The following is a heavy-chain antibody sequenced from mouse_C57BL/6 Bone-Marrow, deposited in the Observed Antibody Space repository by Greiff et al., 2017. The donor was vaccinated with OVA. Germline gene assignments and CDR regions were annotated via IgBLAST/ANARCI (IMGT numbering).Heavy chain of an antibody. J-gene: IGHJ1*03. Sequence: QVQLQQPGAELVRPGTSVKLSCKASGYTFTSYWMHWVKQRPGQGLEWIGVIDPSDSYTNYNQKFKGKATLTVDTSSSTAYMQLSSLTSEDSAVYYWARWALYGSSPDWYFDVWGTGTTGTVSS. CDR1: GYTFTSYW. V-gene: IGHV1-59*01. CDR3: ARWALYGSSPDWYFDV. CDR2: IDPSDSYT. D-gene: IGHD1-1*01.